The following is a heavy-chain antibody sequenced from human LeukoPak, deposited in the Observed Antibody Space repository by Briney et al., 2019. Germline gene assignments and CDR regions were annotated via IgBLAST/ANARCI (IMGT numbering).Heavy chain of an antibody. V-gene: IGHV1-18*01. CDR1: GYSENFYG. J-gene: IGHJ3*02. CDR3: ARDGDFWSGLLTADAFDI. Sequence: EASVKVSCKTSGYSENFYGITWVRQVAGQGLEWMGWISAQHGQTEYAPNSQDRVTMTTDTYTNTAYMELRSLRSDDTAVYYCARDGDFWSGLLTADAFDIWGQGTMVTVSS. D-gene: IGHD3-3*01. CDR2: ISAQHGQT.